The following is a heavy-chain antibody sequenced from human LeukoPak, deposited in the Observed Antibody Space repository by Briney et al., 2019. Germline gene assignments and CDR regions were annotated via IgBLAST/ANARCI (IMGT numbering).Heavy chain of an antibody. Sequence: PSETLSLTCTFSGGSISSYYWSWIRKPPGKELEWIGYIYYSGSTNYNPSLKSRVTISVDTSKNQFSLKLSSVTAADTAVYYCARDRRGYSYGYIAFDIWGQGTMVTVSS. J-gene: IGHJ3*02. V-gene: IGHV4-59*01. D-gene: IGHD5-18*01. CDR3: ARDRRGYSYGYIAFDI. CDR1: GGSISSYY. CDR2: IYYSGST.